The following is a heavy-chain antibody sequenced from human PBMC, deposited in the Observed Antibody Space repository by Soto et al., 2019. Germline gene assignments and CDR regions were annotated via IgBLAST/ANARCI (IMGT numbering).Heavy chain of an antibody. CDR3: AAPRDEYGSGVSWFTYGMDI. J-gene: IGHJ6*02. CDR1: GFTFSDFA. Sequence: GESLKISCLASGFTFSDFAMTWVRHVPGRGLEWVASLDGAGGSTYYAESVRGRFSISRDNSQNTLFLQMKRLTVDDTAIYYCAAPRDEYGSGVSWFTYGMDIWGQGTTVTVS. D-gene: IGHD3-10*01. V-gene: IGHV3-23*01. CDR2: LDGAGGST.